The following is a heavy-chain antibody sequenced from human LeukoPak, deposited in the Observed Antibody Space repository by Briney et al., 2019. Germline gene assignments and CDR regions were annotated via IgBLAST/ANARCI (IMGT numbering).Heavy chain of an antibody. V-gene: IGHV4-39*07. CDR2: IYYSGST. CDR1: GGSISSSSYY. D-gene: IGHD5-18*01. J-gene: IGHJ4*02. Sequence: SETLSLTCTVSGGSISSSSYYWGWIRQPPGKGLEWIGSIYYSGSTYYNPSLKSRVTISVDTSKNQFSLKLSSVTAADTAVYYCARDPFPQTWIQLWSGGFDYWGQGTLVTVSS. CDR3: ARDPFPQTWIQLWSGGFDY.